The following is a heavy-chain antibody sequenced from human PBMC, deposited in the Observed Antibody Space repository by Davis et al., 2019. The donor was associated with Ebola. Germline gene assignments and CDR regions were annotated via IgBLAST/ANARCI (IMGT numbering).Heavy chain of an antibody. J-gene: IGHJ6*02. V-gene: IGHV3-23*01. CDR1: GFIVGSAY. CDR3: ARGGETVTGTASHGMDV. D-gene: IGHD1-14*01. Sequence: GESLKISCAASGFIVGSAYMSWVRQPPGKGLEWVSALSGSGGLSYYADSVKGRFTISRDNSKSMMYLQMDSLTADDKAVYYCARGGETVTGTASHGMDVWGQGTTVTVSS. CDR2: LSGSGGLS.